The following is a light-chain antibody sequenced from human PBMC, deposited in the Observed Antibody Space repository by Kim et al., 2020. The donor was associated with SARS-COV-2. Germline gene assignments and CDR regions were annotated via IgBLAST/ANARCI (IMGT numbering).Light chain of an antibody. CDR1: QSVSTW. V-gene: IGKV1-5*03. Sequence: LSASVGDRVTITCRASQSVSTWLAWYQQKPGKAPKLLVYRASNLESVVPSRFSGSGSGTEFTLTIRNLQPDDSATYHCQQYYTYTFGQGTKVDIK. CDR3: QQYYTYT. CDR2: RAS. J-gene: IGKJ2*01.